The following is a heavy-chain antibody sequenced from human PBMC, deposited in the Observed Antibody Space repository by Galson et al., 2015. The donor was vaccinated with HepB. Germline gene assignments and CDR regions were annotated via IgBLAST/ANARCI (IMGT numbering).Heavy chain of an antibody. Sequence: SVKVSCKASGYSFTSHGMSWVRQAPGQGLEWMGWISGDNDNTRYTQKFQGRVTMTIDTSTSTAYMELRSLRSDDTAVYYCARDKPKIPYLYYAMDVWGQGTTVTVSS. CDR2: ISGDNDNT. CDR1: GYSFTSHG. V-gene: IGHV1-18*01. CDR3: ARDKPKIPYLYYAMDV. D-gene: IGHD2-2*01. J-gene: IGHJ6*02.